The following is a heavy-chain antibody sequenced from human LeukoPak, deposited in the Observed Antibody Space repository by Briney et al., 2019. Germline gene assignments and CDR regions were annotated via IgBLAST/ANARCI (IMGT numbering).Heavy chain of an antibody. CDR3: AAQYDILTGYYGALDAFDI. CDR2: ISWNSGSI. V-gene: IGHV3-9*01. J-gene: IGHJ3*02. Sequence: PGGSLRLSCAASGFTFDDYAMHWVRQAPGKGLEWVSGISWNSGSIGYADSVKGRFTISRDNAKNSLYLQMNSLRAEDTALYYCAAQYDILTGYYGALDAFDIWAKGQWSPSLQ. CDR1: GFTFDDYA. D-gene: IGHD3-9*01.